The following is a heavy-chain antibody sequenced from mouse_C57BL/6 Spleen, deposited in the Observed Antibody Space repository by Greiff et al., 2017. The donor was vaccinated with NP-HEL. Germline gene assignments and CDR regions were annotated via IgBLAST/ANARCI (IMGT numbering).Heavy chain of an antibody. CDR3: VPYYGSSLGYWYFDV. CDR2: INPNYGTT. J-gene: IGHJ1*03. Sequence: EVQLVESGPELVKPGASVKISCKASGYSFTDYNMNWVKQSHGKSLEWIGVINPNYGTTSYNQKFKGKATLTVDQSSSTAYMQLNSLTSEDSAFYYCVPYYGSSLGYWYFDVWGTGTTVTVSS. D-gene: IGHD1-1*01. CDR1: GYSFTDYN. V-gene: IGHV1-39*01.